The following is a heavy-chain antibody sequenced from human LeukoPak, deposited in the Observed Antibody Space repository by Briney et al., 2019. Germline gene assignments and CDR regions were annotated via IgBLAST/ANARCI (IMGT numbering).Heavy chain of an antibody. V-gene: IGHV3-7*01. Sequence: GGSLRLSCAASGFTCSSYWMSWVRQAPGKGLQWVANIKQDGSEKYYVDSVKGRFTISGDNAKNTLYLQMNSLRAEDTAVYYCAKDSGSYRYYFDYWGQGTLVTVSS. CDR3: AKDSGSYRYYFDY. CDR2: IKQDGSEK. CDR1: GFTCSSYW. D-gene: IGHD1-26*01. J-gene: IGHJ4*02.